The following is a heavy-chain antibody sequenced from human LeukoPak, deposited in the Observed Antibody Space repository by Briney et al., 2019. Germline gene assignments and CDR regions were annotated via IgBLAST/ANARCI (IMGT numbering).Heavy chain of an antibody. V-gene: IGHV3-53*01. Sequence: SGGSLRLSGAASGFTVSSNYMSWVRQAPGKGLEWVSVIYSDGSTYYADSVKGRFSISRDNSKNTLYLQMNSLRAEDTAVYYCARDRRGYGDYSDYWGQGTLVTVSS. CDR2: IYSDGST. CDR1: GFTVSSNY. D-gene: IGHD4-17*01. CDR3: ARDRRGYGDYSDY. J-gene: IGHJ4*02.